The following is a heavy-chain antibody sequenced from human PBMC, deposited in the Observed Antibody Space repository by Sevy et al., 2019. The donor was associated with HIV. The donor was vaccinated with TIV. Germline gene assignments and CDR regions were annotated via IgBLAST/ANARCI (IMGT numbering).Heavy chain of an antibody. J-gene: IGHJ6*02. CDR1: GFTFRNFG. Sequence: GGSLRLSCVGSGFTFRNFGVHWLRQAPGKGLEWLSVVSSDGSSKYYLDSVKGRFIVSRDNSKNTLYLQMNSLRTEDTTVYYCARGGSGDYYYYGMDVWGQGTTVTVSS. CDR3: ARGGSGDYYYYGMDV. V-gene: IGHV3-30*03. D-gene: IGHD3-10*01. CDR2: VSSDGSSK.